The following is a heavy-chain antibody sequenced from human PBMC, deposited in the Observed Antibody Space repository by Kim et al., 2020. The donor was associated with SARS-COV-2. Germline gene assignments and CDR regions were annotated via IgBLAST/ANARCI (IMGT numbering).Heavy chain of an antibody. J-gene: IGHJ1*01. D-gene: IGHD6-19*01. V-gene: IGHV3-30*01. Sequence: SGKGRFTISRDNSKNPLYLQMNSLRAEDTAVYYCARDRSSGWYGGSNFQHWGQGTLVTVSS. CDR3: ARDRSSGWYGGSNFQH.